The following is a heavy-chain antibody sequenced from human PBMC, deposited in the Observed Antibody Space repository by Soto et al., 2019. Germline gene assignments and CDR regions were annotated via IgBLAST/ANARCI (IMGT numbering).Heavy chain of an antibody. D-gene: IGHD1-26*01. CDR3: SRLYGSYICAGNYFDS. CDR1: CGSMNHGGYC. J-gene: IGHJ4*02. V-gene: IGHV4-30-4*01. CDR2: IYDTETT. Sequence: SETLCHTCNVSCGSMNHGGYCWSCVRQSPEKGLEWIGYIYDTETTYYNPSFKSRVTISVDRSRSQLSLRLTSVTAEDMAVFFCSRLYGSYICAGNYFDSWGQGSLVTVSS.